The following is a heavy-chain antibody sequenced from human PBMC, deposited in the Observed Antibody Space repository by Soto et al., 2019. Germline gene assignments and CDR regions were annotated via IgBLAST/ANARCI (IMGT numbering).Heavy chain of an antibody. CDR1: GFTFSSYA. Sequence: GGSLRLSCAASGFTFSSYAMSWVRQAPGKGLEWVSAIRGSGGSTYYADSVKGRFTISRDNSKNTLYLQMNSLRAEDTAVYYCAKTGNGSYYEVTYYYYYYMDVWGKGTTVTVSS. D-gene: IGHD1-26*01. J-gene: IGHJ6*03. CDR2: IRGSGGST. CDR3: AKTGNGSYYEVTYYYYYYMDV. V-gene: IGHV3-23*01.